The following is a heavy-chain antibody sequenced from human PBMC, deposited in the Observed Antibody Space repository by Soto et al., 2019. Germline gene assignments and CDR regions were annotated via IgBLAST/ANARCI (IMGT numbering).Heavy chain of an antibody. CDR2: INGSGTT. V-gene: IGHV4-34*01. CDR3: ARETSQNVYYHYGMDV. Sequence: GTLTPSCAIHGVSFCSCYWSCSRQAPGKGLEWIGDINGSGTTNYNAYLKSGGTISADTSKTHFSLRLTSVTAAATAVYYCARETSQNVYYHYGMDVWGQGTPVT. J-gene: IGHJ6*02. CDR1: GVSFCSCY.